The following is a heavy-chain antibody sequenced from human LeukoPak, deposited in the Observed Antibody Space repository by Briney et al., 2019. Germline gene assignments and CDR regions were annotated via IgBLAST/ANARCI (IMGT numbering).Heavy chain of an antibody. CDR3: ASVGLITMVRGVNDY. J-gene: IGHJ4*02. Sequence: GGSLRLSCAASGFTFSSYGMHWVRQAPGKGLEWVAFIRYDGSNKYYADSVKGRFTISRDNSKNTLYLQMNSLRAEDTAVYYCASVGLITMVRGVNDYWGQGTLVTVSS. D-gene: IGHD3-10*01. CDR1: GFTFSSYG. V-gene: IGHV3-30*02. CDR2: IRYDGSNK.